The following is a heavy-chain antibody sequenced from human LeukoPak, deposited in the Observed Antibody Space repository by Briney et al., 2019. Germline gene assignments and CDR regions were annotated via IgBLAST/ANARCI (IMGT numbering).Heavy chain of an antibody. CDR2: ISSSSSYI. CDR1: GFTFSSYW. J-gene: IGHJ6*02. Sequence: PGGSLRLSCAASGFTFSSYWMNWVRQAPGKGLEWVSSISSSSSYIYYADSVKGRFTISRDNAKNSLYLQMNSLRAEDTAVYYCARDRYYYDSSGYYFYYYGMDVWGQGTTVTVSS. V-gene: IGHV3-21*01. D-gene: IGHD3-22*01. CDR3: ARDRYYYDSSGYYFYYYGMDV.